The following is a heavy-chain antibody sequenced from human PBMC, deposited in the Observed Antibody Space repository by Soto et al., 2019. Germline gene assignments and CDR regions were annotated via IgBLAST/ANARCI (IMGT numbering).Heavy chain of an antibody. CDR2: ISGSGGST. D-gene: IGHD3-16*01. CDR3: AKAHGYDYISQYFQH. CDR1: GFTFSSYA. J-gene: IGHJ1*01. Sequence: GGSLRLSCAASGFTFSSYAMSWVRQAPGKGLEWVSAISGSGGSTYYADSVKGRFTISRDNSKNTLYLQMNSLRAEDTAVYYCAKAHGYDYISQYFQHWGQGTLVTVSS. V-gene: IGHV3-23*01.